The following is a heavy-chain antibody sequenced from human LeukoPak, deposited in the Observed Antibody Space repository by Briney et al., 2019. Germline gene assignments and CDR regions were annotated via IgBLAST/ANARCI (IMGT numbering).Heavy chain of an antibody. Sequence: ASVKVSCKASGYTFTGYYMHWVRQAPGQGLEWMGWIIPNSGGTNNAQKFQGRVTMTRDTSISTAYMELSRLRSDDTAVYYCARESGIAAAGLGDAFDIWGQGTMVTVSS. V-gene: IGHV1-2*02. CDR1: GYTFTGYY. J-gene: IGHJ3*02. CDR2: IIPNSGGT. CDR3: ARESGIAAAGLGDAFDI. D-gene: IGHD6-13*01.